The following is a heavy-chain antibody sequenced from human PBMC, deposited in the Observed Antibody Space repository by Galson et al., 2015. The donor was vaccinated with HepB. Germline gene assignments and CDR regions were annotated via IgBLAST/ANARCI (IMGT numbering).Heavy chain of an antibody. CDR2: IIPIFGTA. Sequence: SVKVSCKASGGTFSSYAISWVRQAPGQGLEWMGGIIPIFGTATYAQKFQGRVTITADESTSTAYMELSSLRSEDAAVYYCARDTPYDYSFDPWGQGTLVTVSS. CDR1: GGTFSSYA. J-gene: IGHJ5*02. CDR3: ARDTPYDYSFDP. D-gene: IGHD4-11*01. V-gene: IGHV1-69*13.